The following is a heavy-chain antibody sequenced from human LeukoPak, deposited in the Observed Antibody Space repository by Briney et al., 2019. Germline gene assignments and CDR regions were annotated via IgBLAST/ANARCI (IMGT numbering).Heavy chain of an antibody. D-gene: IGHD3-9*01. CDR1: GFTFTSYG. CDR3: ARDSYDILTGYFSFDY. Sequence: ASVKVSCKASGFTFTSYGISWVRQAPGQGLEWMGWTSAYNGNTNYAQKLQGRVTMTTDTSTNTAYMELRSLRSDDTAVYYCARDSYDILTGYFSFDYWGQGTLVTVSS. V-gene: IGHV1-18*01. J-gene: IGHJ4*02. CDR2: TSAYNGNT.